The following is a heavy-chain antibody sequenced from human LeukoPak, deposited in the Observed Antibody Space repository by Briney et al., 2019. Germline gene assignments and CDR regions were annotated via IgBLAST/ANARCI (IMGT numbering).Heavy chain of an antibody. D-gene: IGHD5-12*01. CDR1: GFTFSSYG. V-gene: IGHV3-30*03. CDR3: ARAFRWLRYFDY. CDR2: ISYDGSNK. J-gene: IGHJ4*02. Sequence: GGSLRLSCAASGFTFSSYGMHWVRQAPGKGLEWVAVISYDGSNKYYADSVKGRFTISRDNSKNTLYLQMNSLRAEDTAVYYCARAFRWLRYFDYWGQGTLVTVSS.